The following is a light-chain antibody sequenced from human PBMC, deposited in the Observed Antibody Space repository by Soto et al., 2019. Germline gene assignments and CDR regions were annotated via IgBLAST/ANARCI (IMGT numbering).Light chain of an antibody. CDR2: DAS. J-gene: IGKJ4*01. Sequence: EIVMTQSPATLSVSPGERATLSCGASQSVSSNLAWYQQKPGQAPRLLIYDASNRATGIPARFSGSGSGTDFTLTISSLEPEDFAVYYCQQRSNWPTTFGGGTKVDIK. CDR3: QQRSNWPTT. V-gene: IGKV3-11*01. CDR1: QSVSSN.